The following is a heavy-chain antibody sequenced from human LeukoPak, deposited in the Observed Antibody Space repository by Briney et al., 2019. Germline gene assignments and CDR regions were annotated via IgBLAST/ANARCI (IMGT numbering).Heavy chain of an antibody. CDR1: GFTFSSYA. J-gene: IGHJ4*02. Sequence: GASLSLSCAASGFTFSSYAMSWVRQAPGKGLEWVSAISGSGGSTYYADSVKGRFTISRDNSKNTLYLQMNSLRAEDTAVYYCAKTRGGELPPFDYWGQGTLVTVSS. CDR2: ISGSGGST. CDR3: AKTRGGELPPFDY. V-gene: IGHV3-23*01. D-gene: IGHD1-26*01.